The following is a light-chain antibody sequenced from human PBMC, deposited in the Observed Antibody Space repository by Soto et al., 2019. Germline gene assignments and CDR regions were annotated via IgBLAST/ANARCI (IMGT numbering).Light chain of an antibody. CDR3: QVWDSSSDHPVV. V-gene: IGLV3-21*02. CDR1: HSGSKG. CDR2: DDS. J-gene: IGLJ2*01. Sequence: SYELTQPPSVSVAPGQTARIPGGGNHSGSKGVHWYQQKPGQAPVLVVYDDSDRPSGIPERFSGSNSGNTATLTISRVEAGDESDYYCQVWDSSSDHPVVFGGGTNLSVL.